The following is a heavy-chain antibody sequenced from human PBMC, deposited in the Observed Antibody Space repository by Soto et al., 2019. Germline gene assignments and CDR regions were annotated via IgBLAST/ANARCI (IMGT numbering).Heavy chain of an antibody. CDR3: ATRDPGHY. Sequence: GASVQGSCNSSGYTFTTYYMHWVRQAPGQGLEWMGIISPDGGRTSYAQKFQGRVTMTRDTSTSTVYMELSSLRSEDTAVYYCATRDPGHYWGQGTLVTVSS. CDR2: ISPDGGRT. V-gene: IGHV1-46*01. CDR1: GYTFTTYY. J-gene: IGHJ4*02.